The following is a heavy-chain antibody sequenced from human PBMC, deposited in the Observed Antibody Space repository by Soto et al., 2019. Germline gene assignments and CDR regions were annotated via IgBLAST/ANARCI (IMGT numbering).Heavy chain of an antibody. D-gene: IGHD2-2*01. CDR3: ATRDCSSTSCYLYYYYGMDV. V-gene: IGHV1-46*01. Sequence: ASVKVSCKASGYTFTRYYMHWVRQAPGQGLEWMGIINPSGGSTSYAQKFQGRVTMTRDTSTSTVYMELSSLRSEDTAVYYCATRDCSSTSCYLYYYYGMDVWGQGTTGTVSS. CDR1: GYTFTRYY. CDR2: INPSGGST. J-gene: IGHJ6*02.